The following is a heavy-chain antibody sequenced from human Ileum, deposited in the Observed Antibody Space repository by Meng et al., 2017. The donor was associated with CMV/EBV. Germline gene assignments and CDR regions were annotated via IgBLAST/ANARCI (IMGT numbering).Heavy chain of an antibody. Sequence: GESLKISCAASGFTFSSYAMSWVRQAPGKGLEWVSRIGRRGDDTYYAGSVKGRFIISRDNSKNTVYLQMNSLRADDTGVYYCARPDYYGSDYFDSWGQGTLVTVSS. CDR3: ARPDYYGSDYFDS. D-gene: IGHD3-10*01. J-gene: IGHJ4*02. CDR1: GFTFSSYA. CDR2: IGRRGDDT. V-gene: IGHV3-23*01.